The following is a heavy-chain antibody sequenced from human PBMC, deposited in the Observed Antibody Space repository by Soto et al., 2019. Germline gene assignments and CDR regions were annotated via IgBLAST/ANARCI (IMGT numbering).Heavy chain of an antibody. CDR1: GYTFSNYG. CDR3: AREGLLHYYCCGMDV. Sequence: QVQLVQSGGEVKKPGASVKVSCRASGYTFSNYGITWVRQAPGQGLEWMGWISAYNGNTNYAQKLQGRVTMTTDTTTNTVYMELRSLRSDDTAVYYCAREGLLHYYCCGMDVWGQGTTVTVSS. D-gene: IGHD2-15*01. J-gene: IGHJ6*02. CDR2: ISAYNGNT. V-gene: IGHV1-18*01.